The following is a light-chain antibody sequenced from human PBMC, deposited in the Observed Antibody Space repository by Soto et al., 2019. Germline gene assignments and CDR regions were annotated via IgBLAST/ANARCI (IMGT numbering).Light chain of an antibody. CDR2: EGS. Sequence: QSVLTQPASVSGSPGQSITISCTGTSGDVESYNLVSWYQQHPGKAPKLVIYEGSKRPSGVSNRFSGSKSANTASLTISGLQAEDEADYYCCSYVRGSLHVLLGGGTKVTVL. CDR3: CSYVRGSLHVL. V-gene: IGLV2-23*01. J-gene: IGLJ2*01. CDR1: SGDVESYNL.